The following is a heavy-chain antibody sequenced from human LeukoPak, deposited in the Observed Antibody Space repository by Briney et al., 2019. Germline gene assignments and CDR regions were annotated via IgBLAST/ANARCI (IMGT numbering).Heavy chain of an antibody. CDR2: ISSSSSYI. CDR1: GFTFSSYS. J-gene: IGHJ4*02. V-gene: IGHV3-21*01. D-gene: IGHD3-10*01. CDR3: ARGDMVRGPTGY. Sequence: PGGSLRLSCAASGFTFSSYSMNWVRQAPGKGLEWVSSISSSSSYIYYADSVKGRSTISRDIAKNSLYLQMNSLRAEDTAVYYCARGDMVRGPTGYWGQGTLVTVSS.